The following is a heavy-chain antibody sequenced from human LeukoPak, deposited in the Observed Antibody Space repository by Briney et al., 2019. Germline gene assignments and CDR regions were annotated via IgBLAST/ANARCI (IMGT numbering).Heavy chain of an antibody. CDR2: IHYSGTT. Sequence: SETLSLTCTVSGGSISSGDYYWNWIRQLPGKGLEWIGFIHYSGTTYYNPSLKSRVAISLDTSETQFSLKLTSVTAADTAIYYCASQVVGAFFAYWGQGTLVTVSS. CDR1: GGSISSGDYY. V-gene: IGHV4-31*03. D-gene: IGHD1-26*01. J-gene: IGHJ4*02. CDR3: ASQVVGAFFAY.